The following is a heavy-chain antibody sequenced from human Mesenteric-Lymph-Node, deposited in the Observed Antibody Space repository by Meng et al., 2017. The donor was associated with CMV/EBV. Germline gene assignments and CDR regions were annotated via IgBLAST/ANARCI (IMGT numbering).Heavy chain of an antibody. J-gene: IGHJ4*02. CDR1: GFTFSSYA. V-gene: IGHV3-23*01. CDR3: AKDNSVSLFGVIFPSFDC. D-gene: IGHD3-3*01. Sequence: GESLKIPCAAPGFTFSSYAMSWVRQAPGKGLEWVSTISGGGGSAYYADSVKGRFTISRDDSKTALDLQMNSLRGEDTAVYYCAKDNSVSLFGVIFPSFDCWGQGTLVTVSS. CDR2: ISGGGGSA.